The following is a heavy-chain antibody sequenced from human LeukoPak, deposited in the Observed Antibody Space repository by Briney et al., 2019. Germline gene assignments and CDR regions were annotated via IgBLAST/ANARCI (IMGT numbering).Heavy chain of an antibody. CDR3: AKSLHSDNSGYHDY. Sequence: GGSLRLSCAASGFTFSDYGMHWVRQAPGKGLEWVAVVSYDASNQYYADSVKGRFTISRDSSKNTLYLQMNSLRPEDTAVYYCAKSLHSDNSGYHDYWGQGTLATVSS. J-gene: IGHJ4*02. CDR1: GFTFSDYG. V-gene: IGHV3-30*18. CDR2: VSYDASNQ. D-gene: IGHD3-22*01.